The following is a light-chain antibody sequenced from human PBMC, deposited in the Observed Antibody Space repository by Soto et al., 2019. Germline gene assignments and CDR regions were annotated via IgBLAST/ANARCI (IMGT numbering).Light chain of an antibody. CDR3: QQLNSPIT. J-gene: IGKJ5*01. CDR1: QGISSY. Sequence: IQLTQSPSSLSASVGDRVTITCRASQGISSYLAWYQQNPGKAPKLLIYAASTLQSGVPSRFSGSGSGTDFTLTISSLQPEDFATYYCQQLNSPITFGQGTRLEIK. CDR2: AAS. V-gene: IGKV1-9*01.